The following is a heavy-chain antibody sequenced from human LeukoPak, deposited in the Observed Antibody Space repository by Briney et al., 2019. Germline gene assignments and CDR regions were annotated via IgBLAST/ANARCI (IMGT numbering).Heavy chain of an antibody. CDR2: ISGDGGST. D-gene: IGHD6-19*01. CDR1: GFTFDDYA. V-gene: IGHV3-43*02. CDR3: SAPVASAD. J-gene: IGHJ4*02. Sequence: GGSLRLSCAASGFTFDDYAMHWVRQAPGKGLEWVSLISGDGGSTYYADSVKGRFTISRDNSKNSLYLQMNSLSTEDTALYYCSAPVASADWGQGTLVTVSS.